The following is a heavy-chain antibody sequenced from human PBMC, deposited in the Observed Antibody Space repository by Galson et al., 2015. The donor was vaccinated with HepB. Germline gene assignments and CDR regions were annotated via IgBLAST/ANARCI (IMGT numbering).Heavy chain of an antibody. V-gene: IGHV3-30*18. CDR2: ISYDGSNK. CDR3: AKDRWSYYYEILN. J-gene: IGHJ4*02. CDR1: GFTFSSYG. Sequence: SLRLSCAASGFTFSSYGMHWVRQAPGKGLEWVAVISYDGSNKYYADSVKGRFTISRDNSKNTLYLQMNSLRAEDTAVYYCAKDRWSYYYEILNWGQGTLVTVSS. D-gene: IGHD3-22*01.